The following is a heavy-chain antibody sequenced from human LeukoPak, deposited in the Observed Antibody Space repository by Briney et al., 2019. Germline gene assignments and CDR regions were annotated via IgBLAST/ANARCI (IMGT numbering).Heavy chain of an antibody. D-gene: IGHD3-16*01. V-gene: IGHV1-18*01. J-gene: IGHJ4*02. Sequence: GASVKVSCKASGYTFTSYGISWVRQAPGQGLEWMGWISAYNGNTNYAQKFQGRVTMTRDTSTSTVYMELSSLRSEDTAVYYCARVQIAGGLGRWGQGTLVTVSS. CDR2: ISAYNGNT. CDR3: ARVQIAGGLGR. CDR1: GYTFTSYG.